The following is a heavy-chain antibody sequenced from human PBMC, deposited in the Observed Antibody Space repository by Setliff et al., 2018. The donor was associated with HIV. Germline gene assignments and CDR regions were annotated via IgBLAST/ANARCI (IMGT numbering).Heavy chain of an antibody. CDR2: ISSSSSTI. V-gene: IGHV3-48*04. Sequence: GGSLRLSCAASGFTVSSNYMSWVRQAPGKGLEWVSYISSSSSTIYYADSVKGRFTISRENAKNSLYLQMNSLRVEDTAVYFCARVHRGGVGRQHWRSFDYWGQGTLVTVSS. CDR3: ARVHRGGVGRQHWRSFDY. CDR1: GFTVSSNY. J-gene: IGHJ4*02. D-gene: IGHD1-1*01.